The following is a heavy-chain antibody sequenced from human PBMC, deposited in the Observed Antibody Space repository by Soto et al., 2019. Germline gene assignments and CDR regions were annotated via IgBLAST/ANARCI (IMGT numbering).Heavy chain of an antibody. CDR2: IYHSGST. V-gene: IGHV4-4*02. Sequence: SETLCLTSRVSGGSSSSTSWWSWVRQPPGKGPEWIGEIYHSGSTNYNPSLKSRVTISVDKSKNQFSLKLSSVTAADTAVYYCARDVSGWYDYWGEATLVTVSS. CDR1: GGSSSSTSW. CDR3: ARDVSGWYDY. D-gene: IGHD6-19*01. J-gene: IGHJ4*02.